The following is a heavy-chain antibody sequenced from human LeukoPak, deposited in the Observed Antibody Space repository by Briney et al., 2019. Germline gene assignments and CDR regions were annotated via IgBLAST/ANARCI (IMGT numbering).Heavy chain of an antibody. CDR2: FYHSGST. D-gene: IGHD3-3*01. CDR3: ARGGTGMTYYDFWSGPPYSWFDP. V-gene: IGHV4-30-2*01. J-gene: IGHJ5*02. CDR1: GGSISSGGYY. Sequence: KASETLSLTCTVSGGSISSGGYYWNWIRQPPGKGLEWIGYFYHSGSTYYNPSLKSRVTISVDTSKNQFSLKLSSVTAADTAVYYCARGGTGMTYYDFWSGPPYSWFDPWGQGTLVTVSS.